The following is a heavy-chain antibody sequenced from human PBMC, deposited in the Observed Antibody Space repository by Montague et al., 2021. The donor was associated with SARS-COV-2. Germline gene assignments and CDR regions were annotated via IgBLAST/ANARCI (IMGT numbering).Heavy chain of an antibody. CDR2: INRSGST. Sequence: SETLSFTCAVSGGSFSDNFWTWIRQTPGKGLEWIGGINRSGSTNYNLSLKSRLSIPIDTSKTQFYLNLRSSTAADTAIYYCARIGYYDRSGFSDFVRWFDPWGPGTLVTVSS. D-gene: IGHD3-22*01. V-gene: IGHV4-34*01. CDR1: GGSFSDNF. J-gene: IGHJ5*02. CDR3: ARIGYYDRSGFSDFVRWFDP.